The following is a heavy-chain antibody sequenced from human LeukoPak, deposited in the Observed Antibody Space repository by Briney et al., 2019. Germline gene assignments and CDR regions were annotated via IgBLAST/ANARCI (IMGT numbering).Heavy chain of an antibody. CDR3: AKDLDYGGSSAPGIDY. CDR1: GFTFSSYA. Sequence: GGSLRLSCAASGFTFSSYAMHWVRQAPGKGLEWVAVISYDGSNKYYADSVKGRFTISRDNSKNTLYLQMNSLRAEDTAVYYCAKDLDYGGSSAPGIDYWGQGTLLTVSS. CDR2: ISYDGSNK. J-gene: IGHJ4*02. V-gene: IGHV3-30-3*01. D-gene: IGHD4-23*01.